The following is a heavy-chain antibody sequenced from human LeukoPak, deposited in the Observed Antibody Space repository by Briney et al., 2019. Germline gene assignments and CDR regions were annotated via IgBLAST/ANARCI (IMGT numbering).Heavy chain of an antibody. CDR3: ARDPYTLLAVGGLFDY. J-gene: IGHJ4*02. CDR2: IRYDGSNK. D-gene: IGHD6-19*01. CDR1: GFTFSSYG. V-gene: IGHV3-30*02. Sequence: SGGSLRLSCAASGFTFSSYGMHWVRQAPGKGLEWVAFIRYDGSNKYYADSVKGRFTISRDNSKNTLYLQMNSLRAEDTAVYYCARDPYTLLAVGGLFDYWGQGTLVTVSS.